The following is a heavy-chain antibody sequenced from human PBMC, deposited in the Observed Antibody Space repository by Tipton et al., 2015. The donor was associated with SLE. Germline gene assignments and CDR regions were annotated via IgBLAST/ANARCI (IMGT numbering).Heavy chain of an antibody. CDR3: ARDEESGTCPGDVCHGH. Sequence: SLRLSCATSGFTFSSYEMIWVRQAPGKGPEWVSSITSAGAIYYADSVKDRFAISRDNAKNSLYLQMNRLRVDDTAIYYCARDEESGTCPGDVCHGHWGQGTLVTASS. J-gene: IGHJ4*02. V-gene: IGHV3-48*03. CDR2: ITSAGAI. CDR1: GFTFSSYE. D-gene: IGHD2-8*02.